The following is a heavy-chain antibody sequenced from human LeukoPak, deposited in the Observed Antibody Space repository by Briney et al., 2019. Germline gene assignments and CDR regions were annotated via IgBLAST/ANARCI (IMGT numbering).Heavy chain of an antibody. CDR3: ARGHSGYDDY. J-gene: IGHJ4*02. Sequence: SETLSLTCTVSGGSMNSYYWSWIRQPAGEGLEWIGRSYTSGSSNYNPSLKSRVTMSLDTSKNQFFLKLNSVTAADTAIYYCARGHSGYDDYWGQGTLVTVSS. CDR2: SYTSGSS. V-gene: IGHV4-4*07. D-gene: IGHD5-12*01. CDR1: GGSMNSYY.